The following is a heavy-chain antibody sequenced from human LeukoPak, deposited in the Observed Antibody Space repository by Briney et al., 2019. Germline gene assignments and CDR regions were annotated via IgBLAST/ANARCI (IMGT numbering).Heavy chain of an antibody. D-gene: IGHD2-8*01. CDR2: IYHSGST. J-gene: IGHJ5*02. CDR1: GYSISSGYY. Sequence: SETLSLTCAVSGYSISSGYYWGWIRQPPGKGLEWIGSIYHSGSTYYNPSLKSRVTISVDTSKNQFSLKLSSVTAADTAVYYCARQPGYCTNGVCYNVWFDPRGQGTLVTVSS. CDR3: ARQPGYCTNGVCYNVWFDP. V-gene: IGHV4-38-2*01.